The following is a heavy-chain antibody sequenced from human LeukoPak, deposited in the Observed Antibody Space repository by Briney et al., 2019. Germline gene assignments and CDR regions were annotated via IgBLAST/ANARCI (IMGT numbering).Heavy chain of an antibody. Sequence: SGPTLVNPTQTLTLTCTFSGFSLSTSGVGVGWIRQPPGKALEWLALIYWNDDKRYSPSLKSRLTFTKDTSKNQVVLTMTNMDPLDTGTYYCARTTYGSGSYWLWGQGTLVTVSS. CDR1: GFSLSTSGVG. CDR2: IYWNDDK. V-gene: IGHV2-5*01. CDR3: ARTTYGSGSYWL. D-gene: IGHD3-10*01. J-gene: IGHJ4*02.